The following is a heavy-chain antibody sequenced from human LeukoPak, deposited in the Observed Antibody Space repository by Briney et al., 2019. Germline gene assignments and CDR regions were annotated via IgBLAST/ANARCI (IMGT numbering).Heavy chain of an antibody. V-gene: IGHV1-2*02. CDR3: ATHLEWELLFSL. CDR1: GYTFTGYY. CDR2: INPNSGGT. D-gene: IGHD1-26*01. J-gene: IGHJ4*02. Sequence: GASVKVSCKASGYTFTGYYMHWVRQAPGQGLEWMGWINPNSGGTSYAQKFQGRVTMTRDTSISTAYMELSRLRSDDTAVYYCATHLEWELLFSLWGQGTLVTVSS.